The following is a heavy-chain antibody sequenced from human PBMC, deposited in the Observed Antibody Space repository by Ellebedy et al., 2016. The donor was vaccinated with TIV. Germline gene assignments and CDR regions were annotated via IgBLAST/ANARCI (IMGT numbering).Heavy chain of an antibody. V-gene: IGHV3-30*02. Sequence: PGGSLRLSCATSGFSVSGMHWVHQAPGKGLEWVAFKRFDGRNEYNGASVKGRFIISRDLSKNTLYLQMNRLTSDDTGIYYCTRETNPPPGALAGTGFDCWGQGTLVIVSS. D-gene: IGHD6-19*01. CDR3: TRETNPPPGALAGTGFDC. CDR1: GFSVSG. CDR2: KRFDGRNE. J-gene: IGHJ4*02.